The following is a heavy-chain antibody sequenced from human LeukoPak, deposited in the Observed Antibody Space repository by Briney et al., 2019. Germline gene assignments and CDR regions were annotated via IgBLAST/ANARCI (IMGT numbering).Heavy chain of an antibody. CDR1: GFTFSNYA. J-gene: IGHJ3*02. V-gene: IGHV3-23*01. Sequence: PGGSLRLSCAASGFTFSNYAMTWVRQAPGKGLDWVSAISSSGGSTYYADSVKGRFTISRDNSKNTLYLQMNSLRAEDTAVYYCAKETGAFDIWGQGTMVTVSS. CDR2: ISSSGGST. D-gene: IGHD1-14*01. CDR3: AKETGAFDI.